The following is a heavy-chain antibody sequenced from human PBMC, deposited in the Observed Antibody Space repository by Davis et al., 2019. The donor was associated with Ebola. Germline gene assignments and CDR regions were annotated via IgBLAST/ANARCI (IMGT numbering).Heavy chain of an antibody. CDR2: IKSKPDGGAT. Sequence: VGSLRLSCGASGLTFTDAWMSWVRQAPGKGPEWVGRIKSKPDGGATDYGAPVKGRFTISRDDSKNTVYLQMNNLKTEDTAVYYCTKGITMVLGVIRERDYWGQGTLVTVSS. J-gene: IGHJ4*02. CDR3: TKGITMVLGVIRERDY. CDR1: GLTFTDAW. V-gene: IGHV3-15*01. D-gene: IGHD3-10*01.